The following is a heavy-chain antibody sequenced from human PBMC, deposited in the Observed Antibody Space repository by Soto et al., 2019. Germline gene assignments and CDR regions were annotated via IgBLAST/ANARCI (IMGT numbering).Heavy chain of an antibody. V-gene: IGHV3-9*01. D-gene: IGHD2-8*01. J-gene: IGHJ4*02. CDR3: AKDTAPGFYDANGHLDY. CDR1: GISFDDYA. CDR2: INWDSGDI. Sequence: VQLVESGGGLVQPCGSRRLSCVVSGISFDDYAMHWVRQVPGKGLEWVSGINWDSGDIGYADSVKGRFTISRDNAKNSLYLQMNSLKTEDTALYYCAKDTAPGFYDANGHLDYWGQGTPVIVSS.